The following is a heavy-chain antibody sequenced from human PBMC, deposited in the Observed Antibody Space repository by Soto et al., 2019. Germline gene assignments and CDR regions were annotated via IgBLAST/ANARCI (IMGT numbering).Heavy chain of an antibody. CDR2: IWYDGSNK. CDR1: GFTFSSYG. D-gene: IGHD5-18*01. J-gene: IGHJ6*02. V-gene: IGHV3-33*01. Sequence: QVQLVESGGGVVQPGRSLRLSCAASGFTFSSYGMHWVRQAPGKGLEWVAVIWYDGSNKYYVDSVKGRFTISRDNSKNTLDLQMNSLRAEDTAVYYCARGPWDRALVTRDYYYGLDVWGQGTTVTVSS. CDR3: ARGPWDRALVTRDYYYGLDV.